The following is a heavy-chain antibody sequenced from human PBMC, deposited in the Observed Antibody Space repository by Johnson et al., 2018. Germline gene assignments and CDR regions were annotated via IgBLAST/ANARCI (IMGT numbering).Heavy chain of an antibody. V-gene: IGHV3-21*04. CDR3: ARDAPDSRPPDAFDI. J-gene: IGHJ3*02. CDR2: ITSTSTYI. Sequence: VQLVQSGGGLVKPGGSLRLSCAGSGTTFSSYNMNWVRQAPGKGLEWVSSITSTSTYIYYAASVRGRFTISRDNSKNTVYLQMNSLRAEDTALYYCARDAPDSRPPDAFDIWGQGTMVTVSS. D-gene: IGHD1-14*01. CDR1: GTTFSSYN.